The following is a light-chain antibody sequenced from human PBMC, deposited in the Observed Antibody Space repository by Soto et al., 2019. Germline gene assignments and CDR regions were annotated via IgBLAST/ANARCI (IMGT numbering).Light chain of an antibody. Sequence: DAVMTQSPLSLPVTLGQPASISCRSSQSLVYSDGTTYLIWFQQRPGQSPRRLIQKVPNRDSGVADRVRGSGTGTDFALKISRGEAEDVGVYYCKQGKHGPPGTFGQGTKLEIK. CDR1: QSLVYSDGTTY. CDR3: KQGKHGPPGT. CDR2: KVP. J-gene: IGKJ2*01. V-gene: IGKV2-30*01.